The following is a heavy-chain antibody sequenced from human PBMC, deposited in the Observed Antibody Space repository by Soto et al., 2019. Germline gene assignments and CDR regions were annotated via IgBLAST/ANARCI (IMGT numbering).Heavy chain of an antibody. CDR2: VIPLFVTS. CDR3: ARELKAGGHFGMDV. D-gene: IGHD3-16*01. V-gene: IGHV1-69*06. J-gene: IGHJ6*02. CDR1: GGALSTYA. Sequence: QVQLVQSGAEVKERGSSVKVACQSSGGALSTYAISWVLQAPVQGLEWMGGVIPLFVTSNYLPKFQGRVSTAADRSTEPVYMELSRLRFDDTDVYFCARELKAGGHFGMDVWGQGTTVTVSS.